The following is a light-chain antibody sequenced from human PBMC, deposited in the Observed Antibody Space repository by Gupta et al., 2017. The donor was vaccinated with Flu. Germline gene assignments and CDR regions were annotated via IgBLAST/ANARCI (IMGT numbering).Light chain of an antibody. V-gene: IGKV1-16*01. J-gene: IGKJ2*01. CDR3: QRYDRFPYT. CDR1: QDVNNY. CDR2: TAF. Sequence: DVRMTQSPSSLSASVGDGVTITCRASQDVNNYVAWFHQRPGKAPESLIYTAFSLQSGVPSRFSGRGSGTEFTLTISVLHPEDFSTYYCQRYDRFPYTFGQGTKVET.